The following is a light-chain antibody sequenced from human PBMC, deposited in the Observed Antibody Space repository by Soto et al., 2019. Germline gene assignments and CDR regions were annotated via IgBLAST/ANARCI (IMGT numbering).Light chain of an antibody. CDR3: AAWDDSLNGYV. CDR2: SNS. J-gene: IGLJ1*01. CDR1: SSDIGSNT. V-gene: IGLV1-44*01. Sequence: QLVLTQPPSASGTPGQRVTVSCSGSSSDIGSNTVNWYQQVPGTAPKLLIYSNSQRPSGVPDRFSGSKSGTSASLAISGLQSADEADYYCAAWDDSLNGYVFGTGTKLTVL.